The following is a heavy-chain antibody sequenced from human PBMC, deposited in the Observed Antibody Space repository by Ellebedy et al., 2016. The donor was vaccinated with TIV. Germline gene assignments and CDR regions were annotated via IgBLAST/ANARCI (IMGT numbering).Heavy chain of an antibody. V-gene: IGHV6-1*01. Sequence: SQTLSLTCVISGDTVSTDRAGWVWIRQSPSRGLEWLGRTAYRSEWRYEYAVSLKSRIIINPDTSKNQISLQLTSVTPEDTAVYYCARDHYYGMDVWGQGTTVTVSS. CDR1: GDTVSTDRAG. J-gene: IGHJ6*02. CDR3: ARDHYYGMDV. CDR2: TAYRSEWRY.